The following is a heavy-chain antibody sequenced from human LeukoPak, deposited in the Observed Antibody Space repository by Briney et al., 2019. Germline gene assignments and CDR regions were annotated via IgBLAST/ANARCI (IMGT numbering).Heavy chain of an antibody. CDR1: GYSFTSYW. CDR2: LYPGDSDT. V-gene: IGHV5-51*01. CDR3: ARLGGPLPAAILYYFDY. J-gene: IGHJ4*02. D-gene: IGHD2-2*01. Sequence: GESLKISCKGSGYSFTSYWIAWVRQMPGKGLEWMGMLYPGDSDTRYNPSFRGQVTFSADMSISTAYLQWSSLKASDTAMYYCARLGGPLPAAILYYFDYWGQGSLVTVSS.